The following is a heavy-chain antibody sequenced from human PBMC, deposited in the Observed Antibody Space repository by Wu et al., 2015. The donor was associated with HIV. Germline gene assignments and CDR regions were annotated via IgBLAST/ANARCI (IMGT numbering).Heavy chain of an antibody. D-gene: IGHD2-2*01. CDR3: TRDRVREYCGSTNCYNAFDI. Sequence: QVQLVQSGAEVKKPGASVKVSCQASGYTFTDYYIHWVRQAPGQGLEWMGWINPNSGGTYSAQKFQGRVTMTRDTSISTAYMELSRLRSDDTAVYYCTRDRVREYCGSTNCYNAFDIWGQGTMVTVSS. CDR1: GYTFTDYY. J-gene: IGHJ3*02. CDR2: INPNSGGT. V-gene: IGHV1-2*02.